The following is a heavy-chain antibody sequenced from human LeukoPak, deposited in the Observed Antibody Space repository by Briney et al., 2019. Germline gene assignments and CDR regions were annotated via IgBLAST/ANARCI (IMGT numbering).Heavy chain of an antibody. CDR2: IIPILGIA. V-gene: IGHV1-69*04. J-gene: IGHJ6*02. CDR1: GYTFTSYA. CDR3: ARDYGDYVDYYGMDV. Sequence: SVKVSCKASGYTFTSYAISWVRQAPGQGLEWMGRIIPILGIANYAQKFQGRVTITADKSTSTAYMELSSLRSEDTAVYYCARDYGDYVDYYGMDVWGQGTTVTVSS. D-gene: IGHD4-17*01.